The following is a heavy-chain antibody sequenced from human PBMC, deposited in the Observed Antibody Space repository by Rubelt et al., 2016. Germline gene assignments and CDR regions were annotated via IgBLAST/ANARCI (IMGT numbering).Heavy chain of an antibody. CDR1: GASISSYY. D-gene: IGHD2-2*01. CDR3: ARGGGYCSSTSCYEAWFDP. CDR2: IYYSGIT. Sequence: QVQLQESGPGLVKPSETLSLTCAVSGASISSYYWSRVRQPPGKGLEWIGCIYYSGITQYNPSLNSRVTISVEPSKNQSSRKLGAVNAADTAVYYGARGGGYCSSTSCYEAWFDPWGQGTLVTVSS. V-gene: IGHV4-59*01. J-gene: IGHJ5*02.